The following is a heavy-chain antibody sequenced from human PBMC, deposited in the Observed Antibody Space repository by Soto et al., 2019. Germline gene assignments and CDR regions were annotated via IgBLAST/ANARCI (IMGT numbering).Heavy chain of an antibody. D-gene: IGHD4-4*01. CDR3: ARGYSASADHYYYGLDV. CDR2: MNAHNGNT. Sequence: QVQLVQSGAEVKKPGASVKVSCKASGYTFSSYGINWVRQAPGQGLEWMGWMNAHNGNTNYAQKVQGRVTMTTDTSTSTANMELRSLRSDDTAVYYCARGYSASADHYYYGLDVWGQGTTVTVSS. V-gene: IGHV1-18*01. CDR1: GYTFSSYG. J-gene: IGHJ6*02.